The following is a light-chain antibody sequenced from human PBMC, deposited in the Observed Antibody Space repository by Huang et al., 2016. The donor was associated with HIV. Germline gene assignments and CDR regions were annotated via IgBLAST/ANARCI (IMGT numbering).Light chain of an antibody. CDR2: KAS. J-gene: IGKJ1*01. V-gene: IGKV1-5*03. CDR3: QQYDSYSWT. Sequence: DIQMTQSPSTLSASVGDRVTITCRASQSIISWLVGYQQKPGKSPKLLNCKASSLESGVPSRFSGSGSGTEFTLTISSLQPVDFATYYCQQYDSYSWTFGQGTKVEIK. CDR1: QSIISW.